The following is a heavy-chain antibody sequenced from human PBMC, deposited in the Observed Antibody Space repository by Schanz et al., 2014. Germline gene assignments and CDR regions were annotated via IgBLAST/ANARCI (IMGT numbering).Heavy chain of an antibody. Sequence: EVQLVQSGGGLVQPGGSLRLSCAASGFTFTNYAMSWVRQAPGKGLEWVSLISDSGDTAYYADSVKGRFGISRDNSENTLYLQMNTLRAEDTAVYYCARKMKLGVYGGKGHDSLDIWGQGTMVTVSS. CDR3: ARKMKLGVYGGKGHDSLDI. J-gene: IGHJ3*02. D-gene: IGHD4-17*01. CDR2: ISDSGDTA. V-gene: IGHV3-23*04. CDR1: GFTFTNYA.